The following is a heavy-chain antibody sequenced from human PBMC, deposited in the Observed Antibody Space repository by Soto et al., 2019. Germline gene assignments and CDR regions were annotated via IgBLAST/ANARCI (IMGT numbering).Heavy chain of an antibody. CDR3: AKEGAIPGQVDA. J-gene: IGHJ1*01. D-gene: IGHD2-21*01. Sequence: HLAQSGPEVKRPGASVKISCKASGFIFTDWFMHWVRQAPGQGPEWMGVINTRGGNSMYSQKFQERVTMTIDTSTSTLYVEPMSLTPAHTAPYYCAKEGAIPGQVDAWGQGTLVTVSS. CDR1: GFIFTDWF. V-gene: IGHV1-46*01. CDR2: INTRGGNS.